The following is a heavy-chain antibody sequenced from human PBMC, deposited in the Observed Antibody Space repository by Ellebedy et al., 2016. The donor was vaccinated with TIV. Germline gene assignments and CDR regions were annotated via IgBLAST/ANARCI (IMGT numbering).Heavy chain of an antibody. CDR2: ISSSSSYI. D-gene: IGHD3-3*01. Sequence: PGGSLRLSCAASGFTFSSYSMNWVRQAPGKGLEWVSSISSSSSYIYYADSVKGRVTISRDNAKNSLYLQMNSLRAEDTAVYYCAKDGGESRLFGGSYYYYYGMDVWGQGTTVTVSS. CDR1: GFTFSSYS. CDR3: AKDGGESRLFGGSYYYYYGMDV. J-gene: IGHJ6*02. V-gene: IGHV3-21*01.